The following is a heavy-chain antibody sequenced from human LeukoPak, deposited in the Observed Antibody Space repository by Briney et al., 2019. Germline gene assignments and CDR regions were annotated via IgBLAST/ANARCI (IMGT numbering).Heavy chain of an antibody. J-gene: IGHJ3*02. CDR1: GYTFTGYY. D-gene: IGHD3-3*01. V-gene: IGHV1-2*02. Sequence: GASVKVSCKASGYTFTGYYMHWVRQAPGQGLEWMGWINPNSGGTNYAQKFQGRVTMTRDTSISTAYMELSRLRSDDTAVYYCAAIFGVVPSGAFDIWGQGTVVTVSS. CDR3: AAIFGVVPSGAFDI. CDR2: INPNSGGT.